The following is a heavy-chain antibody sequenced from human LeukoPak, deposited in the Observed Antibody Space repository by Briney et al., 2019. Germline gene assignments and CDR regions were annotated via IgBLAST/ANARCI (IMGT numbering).Heavy chain of an antibody. CDR2: IIPYFGTA. V-gene: IGHV1-69*13. D-gene: IGHD4-17*01. CDR3: ARPRNRYGDYGYFDY. J-gene: IGHJ4*02. CDR1: GYTLNSHG. Sequence: SVKVSCKASGYTLNSHGISWVRPAPGPGLGWIGGIIPYFGTANYAQKFPGRVTITADESTSTDYMELSSLRSEDTAVYYCARPRNRYGDYGYFDYWGQGTLVTVSS.